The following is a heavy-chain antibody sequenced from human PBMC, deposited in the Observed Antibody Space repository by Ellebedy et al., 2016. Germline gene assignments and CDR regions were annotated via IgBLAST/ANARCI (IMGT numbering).Heavy chain of an antibody. V-gene: IGHV4-59*01. Sequence: GSLRLXCTVSGGSISSYYWSWIRRPPGKGLEWIGYIYYSGSTNYNPSLKSRVTISVDTSKNQFSLKLSSVTAADTAVYYCARGIKFRGVISYYGMDVWGQGTTVTVSS. D-gene: IGHD3-16*01. CDR2: IYYSGST. J-gene: IGHJ6*02. CDR1: GGSISSYY. CDR3: ARGIKFRGVISYYGMDV.